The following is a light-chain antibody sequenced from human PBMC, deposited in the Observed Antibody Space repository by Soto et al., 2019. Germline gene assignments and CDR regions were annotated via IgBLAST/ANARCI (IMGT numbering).Light chain of an antibody. Sequence: QSVLTQPPSASGSPGQSVTISCTGTSSDVGGYNYVSWYLQRPGTAPKLLIYEVTKRPSGVPDRFSGSKSVNTASLTVSGLQAEDEADYYCSSYAGSPYYVFGTGTKVTVL. CDR3: SSYAGSPYYV. J-gene: IGLJ1*01. V-gene: IGLV2-8*01. CDR2: EVT. CDR1: SSDVGGYNY.